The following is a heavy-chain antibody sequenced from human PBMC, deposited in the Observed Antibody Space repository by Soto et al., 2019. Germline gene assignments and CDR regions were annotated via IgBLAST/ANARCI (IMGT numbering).Heavy chain of an antibody. CDR2: IKQDGSEK. J-gene: IGHJ4*02. V-gene: IGHV3-7*03. D-gene: IGHD3-3*01. CDR3: ASATRTPFWSGYYADY. Sequence: GGSLRLSCAASGFTFSSYWMSWVRQAPGKGLEWVANIKQDGSEKYYVDSVKGRFTISRDNAKNSLYLQMNSLRAEDTAVYYCASATRTPFWSGYYADYWGKGT. CDR1: GFTFSSYW.